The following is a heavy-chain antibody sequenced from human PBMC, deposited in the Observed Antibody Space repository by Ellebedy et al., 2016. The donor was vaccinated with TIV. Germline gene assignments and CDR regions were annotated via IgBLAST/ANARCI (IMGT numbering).Heavy chain of an antibody. V-gene: IGHV4-59*08. CDR3: ARTSYYDSSGYPLFDY. Sequence: MPSETLSLTCTVSAGSISNYYWSWIRQPPGKGLEWIGYIYYSGSTNYNPSLKSRLTMSVDSSRNQFSLKLSSVTAADTAVFYCARTSYYDSSGYPLFDYWGQGTLVTVSS. D-gene: IGHD3-22*01. CDR2: IYYSGST. J-gene: IGHJ4*02. CDR1: AGSISNYY.